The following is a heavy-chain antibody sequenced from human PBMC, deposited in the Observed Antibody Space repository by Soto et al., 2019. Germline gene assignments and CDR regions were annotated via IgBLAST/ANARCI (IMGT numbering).Heavy chain of an antibody. CDR1: GGSISSSSYY. CDR2: IYYSGST. J-gene: IGHJ4*02. CDR3: ARQGQPAYWEPTHNYFDY. V-gene: IGHV4-39*01. D-gene: IGHD1-26*01. Sequence: QLQLQESGPGLVKPSETLSLTCTVSGGSISSSSYYWGWIRQPPGKGLEWIGSIYYSGSTYYNPSLKSRVTISVDTSKNQFSLKLSSVTAADTAVYYCARQGQPAYWEPTHNYFDYWGQGTLVTVSS.